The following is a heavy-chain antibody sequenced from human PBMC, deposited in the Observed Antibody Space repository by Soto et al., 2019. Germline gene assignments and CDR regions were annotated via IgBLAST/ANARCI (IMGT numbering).Heavy chain of an antibody. Sequence: SETLSLTCAVSGGSISSSNWWSCVRQPPGKGLEWIGEIYHSGSTNYNPSLKSRVTISVDKSKNQFSLKLSSVTAADAAVYYCARDRVVVVPAAIVYYYYGMDVWGQGTTVTVSS. CDR2: IYHSGST. CDR1: GGSISSSNW. V-gene: IGHV4-4*02. CDR3: ARDRVVVVPAAIVYYYYGMDV. J-gene: IGHJ6*02. D-gene: IGHD2-2*02.